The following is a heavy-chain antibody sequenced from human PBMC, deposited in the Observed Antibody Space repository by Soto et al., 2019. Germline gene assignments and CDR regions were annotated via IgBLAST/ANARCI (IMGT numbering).Heavy chain of an antibody. CDR3: ARASSPFAGHDY. J-gene: IGHJ4*02. CDR1: GFTVSSNY. V-gene: IGHV3-53*01. D-gene: IGHD6-13*01. CDR2: IYSGGST. Sequence: PGGSLRLSCAASGFTVSSNYMSWVRQAPGKGLEWVSVIYSGGSTYYADSVKGRFTISRDNSKNTLYLQMNSLRAEDTAVYYCARASSPFAGHDYWGQGTLVTVSS.